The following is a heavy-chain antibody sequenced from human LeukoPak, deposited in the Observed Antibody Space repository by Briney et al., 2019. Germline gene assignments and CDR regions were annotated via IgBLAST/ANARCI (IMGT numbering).Heavy chain of an antibody. CDR2: ISSSGSTI. CDR1: GFTFSDYY. D-gene: IGHD6-6*01. V-gene: IGHV3-11*04. J-gene: IGHJ6*03. Sequence: GGSLRLSCAASGFTFSDYYMSWIRQAPGKGLEWVSYISSSGSTIYYADSVKGRFTISRDNAKNSLYLQMNSLRAEDAAVYYCARDASSSSPYYYYMDVWGKGTTVTVSS. CDR3: ARDASSSSPYYYYMDV.